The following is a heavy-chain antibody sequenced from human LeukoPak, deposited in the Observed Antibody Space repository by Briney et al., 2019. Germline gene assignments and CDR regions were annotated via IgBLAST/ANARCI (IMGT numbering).Heavy chain of an antibody. CDR3: ARSVTVTTSLYNWFDP. V-gene: IGHV4-39*07. CDR2: IYHSEST. J-gene: IGHJ5*02. Sequence: SETLSLTCTVSGGSISSTTYYWGWLRQPPGEGLEWIGYIYHSESTYYKPSLKSRVTISVDRSKNQFSLKLSSVTAADTAVYYCARSVTVTTSLYNWFDPWGQGTLVTVSS. D-gene: IGHD4-17*01. CDR1: GGSISSTTYY.